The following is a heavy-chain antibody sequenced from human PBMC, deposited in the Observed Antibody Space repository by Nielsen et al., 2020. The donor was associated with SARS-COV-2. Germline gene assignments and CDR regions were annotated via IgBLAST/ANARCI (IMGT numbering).Heavy chain of an antibody. CDR2: ISYDGSNK. Sequence: GGSLRLSCAASGFTFSSYGMHWVRQAPGKGLEWVAVISYDGSNKYYADSVKGRFTISRDNSKNTLYLQMNSLRAEDTAVYYCARDKEGGDYVWGSYRLPSFDYWGQGTLVTVSS. CDR3: ARDKEGGDYVWGSYRLPSFDY. V-gene: IGHV3-30*03. J-gene: IGHJ4*02. CDR1: GFTFSSYG. D-gene: IGHD3-16*02.